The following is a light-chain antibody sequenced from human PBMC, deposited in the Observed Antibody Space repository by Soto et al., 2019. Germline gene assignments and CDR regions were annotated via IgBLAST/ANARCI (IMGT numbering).Light chain of an antibody. V-gene: IGLV2-14*01. CDR2: DVS. CDR3: SSYTCSSTLYV. Sequence: QSALTQPASVSGSPGQSITISCTGTSSDVGGYNYVSWYQQHPGKAPKLMIYDVSNRPSGVSNRFSGSKSGNTASLTISGLLAEDYADYYCSSYTCSSTLYVFGTGTKLTVL. J-gene: IGLJ1*01. CDR1: SSDVGGYNY.